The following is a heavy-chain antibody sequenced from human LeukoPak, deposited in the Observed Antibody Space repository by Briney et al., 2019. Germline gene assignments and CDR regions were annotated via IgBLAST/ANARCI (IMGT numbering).Heavy chain of an antibody. V-gene: IGHV1-46*01. Sequence: ASVKVSCKASGYTFTSYYMHWVRQAPGQGLEWMGIINPSGGSTSYAQKFQGRVTITADKSTSTAYMELSSLGSEDTAVYYCARDIKWEPHHFDYWGQGTLVTVSS. J-gene: IGHJ4*02. D-gene: IGHD1-26*01. CDR1: GYTFTSYY. CDR3: ARDIKWEPHHFDY. CDR2: INPSGGST.